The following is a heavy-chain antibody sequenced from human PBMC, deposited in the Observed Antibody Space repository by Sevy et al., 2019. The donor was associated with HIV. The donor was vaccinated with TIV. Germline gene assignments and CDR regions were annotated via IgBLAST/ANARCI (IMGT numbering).Heavy chain of an antibody. J-gene: IGHJ2*01. CDR1: GGSISRSSYY. Sequence: SETLSLTCTVSGGSISRSSYYWGWIRQPPGKGLEWIGSIYSTGSTSYNPSLKSRVSLSADTSKNQFSLKLDSVSAADTAVYYCATPRGSDWYEGTGGYFDLWGRGALVTVSS. D-gene: IGHD6-19*01. CDR3: ATPRGSDWYEGTGGYFDL. V-gene: IGHV4-39*01. CDR2: IYSTGST.